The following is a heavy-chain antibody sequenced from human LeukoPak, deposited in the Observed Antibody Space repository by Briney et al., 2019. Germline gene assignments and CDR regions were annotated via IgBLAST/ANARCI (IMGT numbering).Heavy chain of an antibody. CDR2: INPSGGST. CDR3: ARVGLWFGEPYYYYMDV. CDR1: GYTFTSYY. D-gene: IGHD3-10*01. J-gene: IGHJ6*03. V-gene: IGHV1-46*01. Sequence: ASVKVSCKASGYTFTSYYMHWARQAPGQGLEWMGIINPSGGSTSYAQKFQGRVTITTDESTSTAYMELSSLRSEDTAVYYCARVGLWFGEPYYYYMDVWGKGTTVTVSS.